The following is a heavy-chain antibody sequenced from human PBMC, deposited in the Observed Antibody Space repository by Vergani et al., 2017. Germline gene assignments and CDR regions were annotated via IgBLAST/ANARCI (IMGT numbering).Heavy chain of an antibody. J-gene: IGHJ3*02. CDR2: IYHSGST. V-gene: IGHV4-4*03. CDR3: ARVGLQLWRTFDI. CDR1: GGSISDTHW. D-gene: IGHD5-18*01. Sequence: QVQLQESGPGLVKPPGTLSLTCAVSGGSISDTHWWSWVRQSPGKGLEWIGEIYHSGSTKYNPSPQSPVTISVNKSKSQCSLRLNSVTAADTAVYYCARVGLQLWRTFDIWGEGTMVTVSS.